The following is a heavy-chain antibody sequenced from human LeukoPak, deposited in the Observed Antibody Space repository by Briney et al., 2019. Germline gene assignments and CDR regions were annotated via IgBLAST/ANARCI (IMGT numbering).Heavy chain of an antibody. D-gene: IGHD6-13*01. CDR2: IKQDGSEK. J-gene: IGHJ4*02. CDR3: ARDSRLGAAVIDY. V-gene: IGHV3-7*01. Sequence: GGSLRLSCAASGFTFSSYWMSWVRQAPGKGLEWVANIKQDGSEKYYVDSVKGRFTISRDNAKNSLYLQMSSLRAEDTAVYYCARDSRLGAAVIDYWGQGTLVTVSS. CDR1: GFTFSSYW.